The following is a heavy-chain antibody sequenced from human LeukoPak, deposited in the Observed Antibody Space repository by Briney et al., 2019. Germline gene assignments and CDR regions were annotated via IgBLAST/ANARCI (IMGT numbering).Heavy chain of an antibody. CDR2: IKQDGSEK. Sequence: GGSLRLSCVTSGFTFSNYWMSWVRQAPGKGLEWVANIKQDGSEKYYVDSVKGRFTISRENAMNSLYLQMNSLRAEDTAVYYCAELGITMIGGVWGKGTTVTISS. D-gene: IGHD3-10*02. V-gene: IGHV3-7*01. J-gene: IGHJ6*04. CDR3: AELGITMIGGV. CDR1: GFTFSNYW.